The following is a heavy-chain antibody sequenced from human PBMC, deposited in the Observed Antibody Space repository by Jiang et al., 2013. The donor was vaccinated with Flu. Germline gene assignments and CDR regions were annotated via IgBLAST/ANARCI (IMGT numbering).Heavy chain of an antibody. Sequence: LLKPSETLSLTCAVSGGSFTDYYFSWIRQSPGKGSGVGLGKVKHPGRTDVNPSLESRVSISVDTSNTQFSLNLNSVTAADTAMYYCARDVIGAGGTDYWGQGTLVTVSS. V-gene: IGHV4-34*01. CDR1: GGSFTDYY. D-gene: IGHD6-13*01. J-gene: IGHJ4*02. CDR3: ARDVIGAGGTDY. CDR2: VKHPGRT.